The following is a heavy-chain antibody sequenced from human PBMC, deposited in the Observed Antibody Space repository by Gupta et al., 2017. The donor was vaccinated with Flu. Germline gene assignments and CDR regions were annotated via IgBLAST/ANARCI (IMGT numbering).Heavy chain of an antibody. CDR3: ARVDVDWQRFHFFEY. CDR1: GGAISTGGYY. V-gene: IGHV4-31*03. J-gene: IGHJ4*02. D-gene: IGHD3-9*01. CDR2: IYYTGGT. Sequence: QAQLRESDPGLVKPSQTLSLTCSVSGGAISTGGYYWSWVRQHPGKGLEWLGYIYYTGGTHYNPSLTGRITISVDTSKNQFSLGLTSVTAADTAMYYCARVDVDWQRFHFFEYWGQGSLVTVSP.